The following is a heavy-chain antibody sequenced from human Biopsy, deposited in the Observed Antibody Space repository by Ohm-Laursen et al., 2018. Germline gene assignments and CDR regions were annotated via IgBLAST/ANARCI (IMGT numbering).Heavy chain of an antibody. V-gene: IGHV4-4*07. CDR2: AYPSGTT. J-gene: IGHJ6*02. Sequence: SETLSLTCSVSGASITDHFWSWIWQPAGKGLEWIGRAYPSGTTYYNPSLKGRVTISIDASTNQLSLKVTSVTAADTAVFYCAGSRGHYYNGLDVWGQGTTVIVSS. CDR1: GASITDHF. D-gene: IGHD3-10*01. CDR3: AGSRGHYYNGLDV.